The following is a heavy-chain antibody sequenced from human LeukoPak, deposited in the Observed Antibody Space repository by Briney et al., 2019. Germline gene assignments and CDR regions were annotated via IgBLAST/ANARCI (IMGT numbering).Heavy chain of an antibody. D-gene: IGHD1-26*01. Sequence: GGSLRLSCAASGFTFSSYSMNWVRQAPGKGLEWVSSISSSSSYIYYADSVKGRFTISRDNAKNSLYLQMNSLRAEDTAVYYCARDGGSYYGDAFDIWGRGTMVTVSS. V-gene: IGHV3-21*01. CDR3: ARDGGSYYGDAFDI. CDR2: ISSSSSYI. CDR1: GFTFSSYS. J-gene: IGHJ3*02.